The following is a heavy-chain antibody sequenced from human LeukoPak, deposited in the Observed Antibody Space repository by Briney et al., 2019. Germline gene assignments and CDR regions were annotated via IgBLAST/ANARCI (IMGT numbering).Heavy chain of an antibody. CDR3: AKAWGVSARLGDS. D-gene: IGHD6-6*01. CDR2: MHDSRST. Sequence: PSETLSPTCDLQVGSFSGYYRSGIRQAPGKGLEWIGEMHDSRSTKYHPSRQSRDTISADAAKTQFSRQMTSVPAADTAVYYCAKAWGVSARLGDSWGQGTLVSVSS. V-gene: IGHV4-34*01. J-gene: IGHJ4*02. CDR1: VGSFSGYY.